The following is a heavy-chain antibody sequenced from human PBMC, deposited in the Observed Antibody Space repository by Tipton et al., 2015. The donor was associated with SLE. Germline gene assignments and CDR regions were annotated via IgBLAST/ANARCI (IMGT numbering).Heavy chain of an antibody. Sequence: GLVKPSETLSLTCAVSGYSISSGYYWGWIRQPPGKGLEWIGSIYPDGTTYYNPSLKSRVTISVDTSKNQFSLKLNSVTAADTAVYYCARGLSLNYFDYWGQGTLVTVS. J-gene: IGHJ4*02. CDR2: IYPDGTT. V-gene: IGHV4-38-2*01. CDR1: GYSISSGYY. CDR3: ARGLSLNYFDY.